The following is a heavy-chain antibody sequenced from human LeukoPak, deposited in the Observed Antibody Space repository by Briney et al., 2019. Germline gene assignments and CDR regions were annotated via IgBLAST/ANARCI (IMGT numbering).Heavy chain of an antibody. D-gene: IGHD3-10*01. Sequence: ASVKVSCKASGYTFTSYAMNWVRQAPGQGLEWMGRINTNTGNPTYAQGFTGRFVFSLDTSVSTAYLQISSLKAEDTAVYYCARVYGDGLLWCGELSHMDVWGKGTTVTVSS. CDR1: GYTFTSYA. J-gene: IGHJ6*03. CDR3: ARVYGDGLLWCGELSHMDV. CDR2: INTNTGNP. V-gene: IGHV7-4-1*02.